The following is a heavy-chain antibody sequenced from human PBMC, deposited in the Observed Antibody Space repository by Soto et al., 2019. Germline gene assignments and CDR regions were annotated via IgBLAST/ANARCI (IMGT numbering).Heavy chain of an antibody. CDR2: ISGSGGST. CDR3: SKASLAVAWRYYFDY. Sequence: EVQLLESGGGLVQPGGSLRLSCAASGFTFSSYAMSWVRQAPGKGLEWVSAISGSGGSTYYADSVKGRFTISRDNSKKPLYLQKNSLKAEDTAVYYCSKASLAVAWRYYFDYRGQGTLVTVSS. J-gene: IGHJ4*02. V-gene: IGHV3-23*01. CDR1: GFTFSSYA. D-gene: IGHD6-19*01.